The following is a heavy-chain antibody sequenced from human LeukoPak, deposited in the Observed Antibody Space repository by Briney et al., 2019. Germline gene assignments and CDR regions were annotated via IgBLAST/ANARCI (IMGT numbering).Heavy chain of an antibody. J-gene: IGHJ4*02. D-gene: IGHD1-1*01. CDR3: ARDPRRSHYLDY. CDR2: IYSGGIT. Sequence: GGSLRLSCAASGFTVSSYYMNWVRQAPGKGLEWVSVIYSGGITYYADSVKGRFTISRDSSKNTLYLQMGSLRAEDTAVYYCARDPRRSHYLDYWGQGTLVTVSS. V-gene: IGHV3-66*01. CDR1: GFTVSSYY.